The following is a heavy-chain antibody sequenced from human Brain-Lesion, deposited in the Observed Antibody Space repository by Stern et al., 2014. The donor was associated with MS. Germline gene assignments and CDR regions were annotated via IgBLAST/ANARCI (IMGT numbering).Heavy chain of an antibody. Sequence: EVQLVESGAEVKKPGESLKISCEGSGYRFTSHWIGWVRQMPGKGLEWMGISWPGDSDTRSSPSFQGQVTISADKSISPAYLQWSSLQASDTAMYYCARRGDSSSPGFDYWGQGTLVIVSS. CDR2: SWPGDSDT. CDR3: ARRGDSSSPGFDY. V-gene: IGHV5-51*01. J-gene: IGHJ4*02. CDR1: GYRFTSHW. D-gene: IGHD6-6*01.